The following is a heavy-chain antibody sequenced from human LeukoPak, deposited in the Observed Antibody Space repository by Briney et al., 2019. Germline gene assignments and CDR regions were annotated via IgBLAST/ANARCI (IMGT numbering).Heavy chain of an antibody. D-gene: IGHD1-14*01. CDR1: GFTFSRCA. CDR2: ITGDGTRT. J-gene: IGHJ4*02. CDR3: ASRPRADMGPLDY. V-gene: IGHV3-23*01. Sequence: PGGALRLSCAPSGFTFSRCAMTWVRQAPGKGLEWVASITGDGTRTYYTDSVKGRFTISRDNSKHTLYLQMNSLRADETAIYYCASRPRADMGPLDYWGQGTLVTVST.